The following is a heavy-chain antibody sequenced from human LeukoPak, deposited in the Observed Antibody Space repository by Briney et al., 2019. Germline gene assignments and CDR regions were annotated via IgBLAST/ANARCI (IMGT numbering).Heavy chain of an antibody. J-gene: IGHJ5*02. CDR2: IYYSGST. D-gene: IGHD3-22*01. V-gene: IGHV4-31*03. Sequence: PSQTLSLTCTVSGGSISSGGYYWSWIRQHPGKGLEWIGYIYYSGSTYYNPSLKSRVTISVDTSKNQFSLKLSSVTAADTAVYYCARVGEGYDSSGYYRLRWFDPWGQGTLVTVSS. CDR3: ARVGEGYDSSGYYRLRWFDP. CDR1: GGSISSGGYY.